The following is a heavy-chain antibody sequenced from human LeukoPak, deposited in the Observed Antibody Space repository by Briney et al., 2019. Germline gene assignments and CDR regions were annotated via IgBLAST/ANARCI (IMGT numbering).Heavy chain of an antibody. CDR3: ARHETQNWSGYSLYFDY. CDR2: IYYSGGT. J-gene: IGHJ4*02. Sequence: SETLSLTCTVSGGSISSSSYYWGWIRQPPGKGLEWIGTIYYSGGTYYNPSLKSRVTISVDTSKNQFSLKLSSVTAADTAVYYCARHETQNWSGYSLYFDYWGQGTLVSVSS. D-gene: IGHD3-3*01. CDR1: GGSISSSSYY. V-gene: IGHV4-39*01.